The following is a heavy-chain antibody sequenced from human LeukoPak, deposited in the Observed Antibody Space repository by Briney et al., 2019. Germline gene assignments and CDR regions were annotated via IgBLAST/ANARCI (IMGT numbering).Heavy chain of an antibody. Sequence: SETLSLTCAVYGGSFSGYYWSWIRQPPGKGLEWIGEISHSGSTNYNPSLKSRVTVSVDTSKNQFSLKLSSVTAADTAVYYCARLLSLEWLLYRYWYFDLWGRGTLVTVSS. D-gene: IGHD3-3*01. V-gene: IGHV4-34*01. CDR3: ARLLSLEWLLYRYWYFDL. J-gene: IGHJ2*01. CDR1: GGSFSGYY. CDR2: ISHSGST.